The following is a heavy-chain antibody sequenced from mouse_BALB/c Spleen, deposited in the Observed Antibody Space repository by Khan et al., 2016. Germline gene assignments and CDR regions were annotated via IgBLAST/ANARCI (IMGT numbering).Heavy chain of an antibody. D-gene: IGHD2-1*01. CDR3: ARDGNYWYFDV. V-gene: IGHV5-4*02. J-gene: IGHJ1*01. CDR1: GCTFSDYY. CDR2: ISDGGSYT. Sequence: EVELVESGGGLVKPGGSLKLSCAASGCTFSDYYMYWVRQTPEKRLEWVATISDGGSYTYYPDSVKGRFTISRDNAKNNLYLQMSSLKSEDTAMYYCARDGNYWYFDVWGAGTTVTVSS.